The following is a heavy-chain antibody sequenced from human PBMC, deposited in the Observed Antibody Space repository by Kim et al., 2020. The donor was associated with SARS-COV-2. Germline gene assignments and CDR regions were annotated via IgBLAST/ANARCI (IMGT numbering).Heavy chain of an antibody. J-gene: IGHJ4*02. CDR3: ARGRFNFDY. Sequence: GSTNYTPALKSRVTISVDTSKNQFSLKLSSVTAADTAVYYCARGRFNFDYWGQGTLVTVSS. V-gene: IGHV4-59*09. CDR2: GST.